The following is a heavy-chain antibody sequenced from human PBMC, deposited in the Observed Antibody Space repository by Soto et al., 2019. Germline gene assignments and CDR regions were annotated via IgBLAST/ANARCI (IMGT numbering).Heavy chain of an antibody. CDR1: GYSFISYW. Sequence: EVQLVQSGPEVKKPGESLKISCKGSGYSFISYWIGWARQMPGKGLEWMGIIYASDSDTTYSPSFQGQVTISVDKSAPTAYLQWSGLKASDTAMYYCARWQDYSDSSGYYADHWGQGTLVTVSS. CDR2: IYASDSDT. CDR3: ARWQDYSDSSGYYADH. V-gene: IGHV5-51*01. J-gene: IGHJ4*02. D-gene: IGHD3-22*01.